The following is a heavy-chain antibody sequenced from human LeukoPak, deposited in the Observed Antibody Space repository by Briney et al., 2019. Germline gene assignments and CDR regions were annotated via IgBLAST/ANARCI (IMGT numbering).Heavy chain of an antibody. CDR1: GDSISSSNHY. J-gene: IGHJ4*02. D-gene: IGHD1-26*01. V-gene: IGHV4-39*01. Sequence: SETLSLICTVSGDSISSSNHYWGWIRQPPGKGLEWIGSIYYTGSTFYNPSLKSRVTISVDTSKDQLSLKLGSVTAADAAVYYCARRIVGYFDYWGQGTLVTVSS. CDR2: IYYTGST. CDR3: ARRIVGYFDY.